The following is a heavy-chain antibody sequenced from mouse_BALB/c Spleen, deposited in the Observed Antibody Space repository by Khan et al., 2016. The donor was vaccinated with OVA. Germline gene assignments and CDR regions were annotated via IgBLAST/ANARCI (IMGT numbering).Heavy chain of an antibody. D-gene: IGHD2-1*01. J-gene: IGHJ3*01. V-gene: IGHV1S132*01. CDR1: GYTFTNYW. CDR3: ARGYFGNYEFAY. CDR2: IFPGTGTT. Sequence: VQLQESGAELVKPGASVKLSCKTSGYTFTNYWIQWVKQRPGQGLGWIGEIFPGTGTTYYNENFKAKATLTIDTSSSTAYMQLSSLTSEDSSVYFCARGYFGNYEFAYWGQGTLVPVSA.